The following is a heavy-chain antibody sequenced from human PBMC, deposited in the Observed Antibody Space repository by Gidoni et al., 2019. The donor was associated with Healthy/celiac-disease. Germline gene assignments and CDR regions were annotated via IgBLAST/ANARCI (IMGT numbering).Heavy chain of an antibody. CDR1: GFTFSRCA. J-gene: IGHJ4*02. CDR2: ISGSGGST. V-gene: IGHV3-23*01. D-gene: IGHD4-17*01. CDR3: AKDTVTRGHGEGY. Sequence: EVQLLESGGGLVQPGGPLCLSCASSGFTFSRCAMSWVRQAPGKGLEWVSDISGSGGSTSYADSVKGRFTISRDNSKNTLYLQMNSLRAEDTDVYYCAKDTVTRGHGEGYWGQGTLVTVSS.